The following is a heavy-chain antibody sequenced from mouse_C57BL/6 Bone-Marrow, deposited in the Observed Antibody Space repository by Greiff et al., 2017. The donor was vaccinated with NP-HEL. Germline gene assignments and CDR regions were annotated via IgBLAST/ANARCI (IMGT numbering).Heavy chain of an antibody. CDR3: ARRGKNYGSSLYYYAMDY. V-gene: IGHV1-7*01. CDR2: INPSSGYT. J-gene: IGHJ4*01. Sequence: QVQLKQSGAELAKPGASVKLSCKASGYTFTSYWMHWVKQRPGQGLEWIGYINPSSGYTKYNQKFKDKATLTSEKSSSTAYMQLSSLTYEDSAVYYCARRGKNYGSSLYYYAMDYWGQGTSVTVSS. D-gene: IGHD1-1*01. CDR1: GYTFTSYW.